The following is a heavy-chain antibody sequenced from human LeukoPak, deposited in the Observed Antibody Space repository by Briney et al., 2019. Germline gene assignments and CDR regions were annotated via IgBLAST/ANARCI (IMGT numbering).Heavy chain of an antibody. CDR2: ISYDGSNK. V-gene: IGHV3-30*03. D-gene: IGHD3-3*01. CDR3: ARDPAKFWSGHDY. Sequence: GGSLRLSCTASGFIFSSYGMHWVRQAPGKGLEWVAVISYDGSNKYYADSVKGRFPISRNNSKNTLYVQMNSLRAEDTAVYYCARDPAKFWSGHDYWGQGTLVTVSS. CDR1: GFIFSSYG. J-gene: IGHJ4*02.